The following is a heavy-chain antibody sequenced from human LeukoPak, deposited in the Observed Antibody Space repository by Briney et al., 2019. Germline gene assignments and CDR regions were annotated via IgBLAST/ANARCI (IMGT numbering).Heavy chain of an antibody. V-gene: IGHV3-7*03. CDR2: IKQDGREK. Sequence: GGSLRLSCAASGFTFSSYWMSWVRQAPGKGLEWGANIKQDGREKSYVDSVKDRFTISRDNTTNSLYLQMKSLRAEDTALYYCARDSDYYSSGWSPWDYWGQGTLVTVSS. CDR1: GFTFSSYW. J-gene: IGHJ4*02. CDR3: ARDSDYYSSGWSPWDY. D-gene: IGHD6-19*01.